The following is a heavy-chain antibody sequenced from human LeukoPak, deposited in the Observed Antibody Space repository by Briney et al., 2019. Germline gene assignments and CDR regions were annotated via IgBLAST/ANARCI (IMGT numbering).Heavy chain of an antibody. J-gene: IGHJ5*02. Sequence: SEALSLTCAVYGGSFSGYYWSGIRQPPGKGLEWLGEINHSGSTNYNPSLKSRVTISVDTSKNQFSLKLSSVTAADTAVYYCARGGYDFWSGYYSGNWFDPWGQGTLVTVSS. CDR2: INHSGST. CDR1: GGSFSGYY. D-gene: IGHD3-3*01. V-gene: IGHV4-34*01. CDR3: ARGGYDFWSGYYSGNWFDP.